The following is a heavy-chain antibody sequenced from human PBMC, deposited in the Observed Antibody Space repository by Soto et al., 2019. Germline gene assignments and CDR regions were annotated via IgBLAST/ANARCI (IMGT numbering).Heavy chain of an antibody. CDR1: STDY. CDR2: IYYDGTA. V-gene: IGHV4-59*08. Sequence: STDYVSRFRQPPGKGLEWVGYIYYDGTARHNPSLKSRVTISLETSRSQFSLRLSSVSAADTAVYYCARLGKSYQSIDPWCPGILVTVS. J-gene: IGHJ5*02. D-gene: IGHD2-2*01. CDR3: ARLGKSYQSIDP.